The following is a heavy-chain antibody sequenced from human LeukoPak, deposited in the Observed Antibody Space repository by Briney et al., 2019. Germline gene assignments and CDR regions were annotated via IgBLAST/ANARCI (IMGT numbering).Heavy chain of an antibody. D-gene: IGHD4-17*01. J-gene: IGHJ4*02. CDR3: AKERGDYEEFDY. CDR2: ISGSGGST. Sequence: AGGSLRLSCAASGFTFSSYAMSWVRQAPGKGLEWVSAISGSGGSTYYADSVKGRFTISRDNSQNTLYLQMNSLRAEDTAVYYCAKERGDYEEFDYWGQGTLVTVSS. V-gene: IGHV3-23*01. CDR1: GFTFSSYA.